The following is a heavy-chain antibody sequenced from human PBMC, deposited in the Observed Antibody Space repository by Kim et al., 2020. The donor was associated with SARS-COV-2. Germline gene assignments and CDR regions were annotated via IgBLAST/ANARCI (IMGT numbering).Heavy chain of an antibody. D-gene: IGHD6-13*01. CDR3: ARDGRSSCIWFDP. Sequence: YAQKLQGRVTMTTDTSTSTAYMELRSLRSDDTAVYYCARDGRSSCIWFDPWGQGTLVTVSS. J-gene: IGHJ5*02. V-gene: IGHV1-18*01.